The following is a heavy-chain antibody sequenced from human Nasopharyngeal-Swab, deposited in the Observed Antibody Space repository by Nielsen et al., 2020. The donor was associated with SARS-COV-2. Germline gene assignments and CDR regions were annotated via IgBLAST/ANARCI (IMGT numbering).Heavy chain of an antibody. V-gene: IGHV4-39*07. CDR3: ARRYCSGGSCSTFDY. D-gene: IGHD2-15*01. CDR1: GGSISSTSYY. CDR2: IYYSGST. Sequence: SETLSLTCTVSGGSISSTSYYWGWIRQPPGKGLEWIGNIYYSGSTYYNPSLKSRVTISVDTSKNQFSLKLTSVTAADTAVYYCARRYCSGGSCSTFDYWGQGTLVTVSS. J-gene: IGHJ4*02.